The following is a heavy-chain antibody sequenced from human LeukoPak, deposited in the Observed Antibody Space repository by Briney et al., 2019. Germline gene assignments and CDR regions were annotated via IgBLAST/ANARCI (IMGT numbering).Heavy chain of an antibody. J-gene: IGHJ4*02. CDR2: ISGDGGST. V-gene: IGHV3-43*02. D-gene: IGHD3-22*01. CDR1: GFTFDDYA. Sequence: GGSLRLSCAASGFTFDDYAMHWVRHAPGKGLEWVSLISGDGGSTYYADSVKGRFTISRDNGKNSLYLQMNSLRIEDTALYYCVKEPHYYDSSGYYWGQGTLVTVSS. CDR3: VKEPHYYDSSGYY.